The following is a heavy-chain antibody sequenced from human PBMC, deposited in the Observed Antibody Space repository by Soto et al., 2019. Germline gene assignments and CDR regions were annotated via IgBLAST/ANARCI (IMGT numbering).Heavy chain of an antibody. CDR2: ISAYNGNI. J-gene: IGHJ4*02. CDR1: AYTFTNSG. Sequence: QGQLVQSGGAVKKPGSSVKVSCKASAYTFTNSGISWVRQSPGQGLEWMGWISAYNGNINYAKKFRGRATMTTDTSTSSAYLEGRSLTSDDTAVYYCARSGSSCKLREFDSWGQGTLVTVSS. CDR3: ARSGSSCKLREFDS. V-gene: IGHV1-18*01. D-gene: IGHD6-13*01.